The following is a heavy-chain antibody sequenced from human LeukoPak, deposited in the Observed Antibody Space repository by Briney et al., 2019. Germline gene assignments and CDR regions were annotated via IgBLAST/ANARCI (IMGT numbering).Heavy chain of an antibody. CDR1: GGSIISSESY. CDR3: ATHYGLENHWAY. J-gene: IGHJ4*02. V-gene: IGHV4-39*01. D-gene: IGHD3-10*01. CDR2: ISYSGTT. Sequence: SETLSLTCTVSGGSIISSESYWDWIRQPPGKGLEYIGSISYSGTTYYTASLKSRVTISRDTSKAQFSLVLSSVTAADTAVYFCATHYGLENHWAYWGPGTLVTVSP.